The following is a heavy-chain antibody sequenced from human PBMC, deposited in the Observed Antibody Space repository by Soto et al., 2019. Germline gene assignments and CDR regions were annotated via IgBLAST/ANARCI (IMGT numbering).Heavy chain of an antibody. Sequence: GGSMRFSCAASGFPLSDHYMSWFREAPGKGLRWVSFSSKNRTSTKYADSVKDRFTISRDNAKHSLYLQMNSLRAEDTALYYCAKDMGAAAAGTFFGFHIWGQGTMVTVSS. J-gene: IGHJ3*02. D-gene: IGHD6-13*01. CDR2: SSKNRTST. CDR1: GFPLSDHY. CDR3: AKDMGAAAAGTFFGFHI. V-gene: IGHV3-11*05.